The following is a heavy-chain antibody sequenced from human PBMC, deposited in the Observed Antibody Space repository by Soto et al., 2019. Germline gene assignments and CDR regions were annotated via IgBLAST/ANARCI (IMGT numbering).Heavy chain of an antibody. D-gene: IGHD6-19*01. Sequence: EVQLVESGGGLVKPGGSLRLSCAASGFTFSSYSMNWVRLAPGKGLEWVSSISSSSSYIYYADSVKGRFTISRDNAKNSLYLQMNSLRAEDTAVYYCARDRWSSGWHPFDYWGQGTLVTVSS. CDR2: ISSSSSYI. CDR1: GFTFSSYS. CDR3: ARDRWSSGWHPFDY. J-gene: IGHJ4*02. V-gene: IGHV3-21*01.